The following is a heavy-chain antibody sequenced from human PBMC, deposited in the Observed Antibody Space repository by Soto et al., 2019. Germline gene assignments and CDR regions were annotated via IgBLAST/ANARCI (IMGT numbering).Heavy chain of an antibody. CDR3: ARVRSDFWSGYYIYNWFDP. Sequence: AASVKVSCKASGGTFSSYAISWVRQAPGQGLEWMGGIIPIFGTANYAQKFQGRVTITADKSTSTAYMELSSLRSEDTAVYYCARVRSDFWSGYYIYNWFDPWGQGTLVTVSS. V-gene: IGHV1-69*06. CDR2: IIPIFGTA. CDR1: GGTFSSYA. J-gene: IGHJ5*02. D-gene: IGHD3-3*01.